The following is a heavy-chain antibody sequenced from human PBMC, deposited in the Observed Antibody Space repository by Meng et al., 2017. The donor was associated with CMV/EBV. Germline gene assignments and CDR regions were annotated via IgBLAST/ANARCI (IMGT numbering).Heavy chain of an antibody. CDR3: AKGGYSYGPYTFDY. V-gene: IGHV3-23*01. D-gene: IGHD5-18*01. CDR1: GFTFSSYA. CDR2: ISGSGGST. Sequence: GESLKISCAASGFTFSSYAMSWVRQAPGKGLEWVSAISGSGGSTYYADSVKGRFTTSRDNSKNTLYLQMNSLRAEDTAVYYCAKGGYSYGPYTFDYWGQGTLVTVSS. J-gene: IGHJ4*02.